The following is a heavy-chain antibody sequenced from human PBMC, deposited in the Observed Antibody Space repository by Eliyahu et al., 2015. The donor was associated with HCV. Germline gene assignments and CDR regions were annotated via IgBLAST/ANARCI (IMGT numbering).Heavy chain of an antibody. J-gene: IGHJ4*02. CDR2: ITSKIDGGTT. D-gene: IGHD2-15*01. V-gene: IGHV3-15*01. CDR1: GFXFXNAX. CDR3: TTDVVVVVGGRAH. Sequence: EVQLVESGGGLVKPGGSXXLSCAASGFXFXNAXMXWVRQVPGKGVEWVGRITSKIDGGTTDYAAPVKGRFTISRDDSKNTLYLQMNSLKIEDTAMYYCTTDVVVVVGGRAHWGQGTLVTVSS.